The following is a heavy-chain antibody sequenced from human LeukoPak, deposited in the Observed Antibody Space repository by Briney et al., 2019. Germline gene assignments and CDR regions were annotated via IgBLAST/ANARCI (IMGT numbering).Heavy chain of an antibody. J-gene: IGHJ4*02. D-gene: IGHD3-10*01. CDR1: GGSISIYY. CDR2: IYNSGST. Sequence: AETLSLTCTVSGGSISIYYWSWIRQPPGKGLEWIGYIYNSGSTDYNPSLKSRVTISVDTSKNQFSLNLGSVTAADTAVYYCVRDRELNYWGQGTLVTVSS. V-gene: IGHV4-59*01. CDR3: VRDRELNY.